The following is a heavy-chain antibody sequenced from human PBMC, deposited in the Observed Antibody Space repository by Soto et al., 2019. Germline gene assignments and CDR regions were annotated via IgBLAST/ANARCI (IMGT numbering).Heavy chain of an antibody. D-gene: IGHD6-6*01. J-gene: IGHJ5*02. CDR3: ARGFMRQLEEGWFDP. CDR1: GGTFSSYA. V-gene: IGHV1-69*13. CDR2: IIPIFGTA. Sequence: SVKVSCKASGGTFSSYAISWVRQAPGQRLEWMRGIIPIFGTANYAQKYQGRVTITADESSSTAYMELSSLRSEDTAVYFCARGFMRQLEEGWFDPWGQGTLVTVSS.